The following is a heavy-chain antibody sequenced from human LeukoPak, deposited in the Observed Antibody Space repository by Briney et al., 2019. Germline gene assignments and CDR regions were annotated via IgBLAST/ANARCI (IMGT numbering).Heavy chain of an antibody. D-gene: IGHD3-10*01. CDR2: IKSKTDGGTT. CDR1: GFTFSNAW. CDR3: TTDPWFGELFSSLFDY. V-gene: IGHV3-15*01. Sequence: GGSLRLSCAASGFTFSNAWMSWVRQAPGKGLEWVGRIKSKTDGGTTDYAAPVKGRFTISRDDSKNTLYLQMNSLKTEDTAVYYCTTDPWFGELFSSLFDYWGQGTLVTVSS. J-gene: IGHJ4*02.